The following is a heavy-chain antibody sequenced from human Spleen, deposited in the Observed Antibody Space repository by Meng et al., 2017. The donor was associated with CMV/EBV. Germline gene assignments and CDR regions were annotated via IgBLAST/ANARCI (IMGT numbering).Heavy chain of an antibody. J-gene: IGHJ4*02. V-gene: IGHV1-69*04. CDR1: GGTFSSYT. CDR2: IIPIRGIA. CDR3: ARDPPLRDDSSGPTGS. Sequence: SVKVSCKASGGTFSSYTISWVRQAPGQGLEWMGRIIPIRGIANYAQKFQGRVTITADKSTSTAYMELSSLRSEDTAVYYCARDPPLRDDSSGPTGSWGQGTLITVSS. D-gene: IGHD3-22*01.